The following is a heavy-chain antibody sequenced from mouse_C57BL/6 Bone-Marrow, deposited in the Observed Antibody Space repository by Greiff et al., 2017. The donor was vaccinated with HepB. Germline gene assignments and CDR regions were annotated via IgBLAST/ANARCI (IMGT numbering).Heavy chain of an antibody. CDR2: ISSGGSYT. CDR3: ARHLYYYGSSQFAY. V-gene: IGHV5-6*01. Sequence: EVQVVESGGDLVKPGGSLKLSCAASGFTFSSYGMSWVRQTPDKRLEWVATISSGGSYTYYPDSVKGRCTFSRDNAKNTLYLQMSSLKSEDTAMYYCARHLYYYGSSQFAYWGQGTLVTVSA. D-gene: IGHD1-1*01. CDR1: GFTFSSYG. J-gene: IGHJ3*01.